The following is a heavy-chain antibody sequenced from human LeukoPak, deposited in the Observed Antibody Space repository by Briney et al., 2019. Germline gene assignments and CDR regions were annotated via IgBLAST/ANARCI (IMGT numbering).Heavy chain of an antibody. CDR3: ARHSGSGWQALGY. Sequence: ASVKVSCKASGYTFSNYGISRVRRAPGLGLEWMGWTSYNGNTNYAQKFQDRVTMTTDTSTTTAYMELRSLESDDTAVYYCARHSGSGWQALGYWGQGTLVTVSS. CDR2: TSYNGNT. D-gene: IGHD6-19*01. J-gene: IGHJ4*02. CDR1: GYTFSNYG. V-gene: IGHV1-18*04.